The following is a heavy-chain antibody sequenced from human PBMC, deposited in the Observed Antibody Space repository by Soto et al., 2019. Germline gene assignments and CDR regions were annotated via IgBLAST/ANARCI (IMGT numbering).Heavy chain of an antibody. D-gene: IGHD3-16*01. V-gene: IGHV1-58*02. J-gene: IGHJ6*03. CDR3: AADRMMSYYYYMDV. CDR1: GFTFTSSA. Sequence: GASVKVSCKASGFTFTSSAMQWVRQARGQRLEWIGWIVVGSGNTNYAQKFQERVTITRDMSTSTAYMELSSLRSEDTAVYYCAADRMMSYYYYMDVWGKGTTVTVSS. CDR2: IVVGSGNT.